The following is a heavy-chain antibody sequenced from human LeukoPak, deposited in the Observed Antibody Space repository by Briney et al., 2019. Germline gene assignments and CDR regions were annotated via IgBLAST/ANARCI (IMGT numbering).Heavy chain of an antibody. D-gene: IGHD3-10*01. Sequence: GGSLRLSCAASGFIFSDQYMDWVRQAPGKGLEWVGRSRNKANSYTTEYAASVKGRFTISRDESKNSLCLQVNSLRTEDTAVYYCARVSRGYYLDYWGQGALVTVSS. J-gene: IGHJ4*02. CDR3: ARVSRGYYLDY. CDR1: GFIFSDQY. CDR2: SRNKANSYTT. V-gene: IGHV3-72*01.